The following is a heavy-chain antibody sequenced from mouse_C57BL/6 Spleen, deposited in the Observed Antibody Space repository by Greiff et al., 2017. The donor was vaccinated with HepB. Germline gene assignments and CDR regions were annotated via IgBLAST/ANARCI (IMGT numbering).Heavy chain of an antibody. CDR3: ARGSGKGAWFAY. V-gene: IGHV5-4*03. CDR2: ISDGGSYT. D-gene: IGHD4-1*01. J-gene: IGHJ3*01. Sequence: EVNVVESGGGLVKPGGSLKLSCAASGFTFSSYAMSWVRQTPEKRLEWVATISDGGSYTYYPDNVKGRFTISRDNAKNNLYLQMSHLKSEDTAMYYCARGSGKGAWFAYWGQGTLVTVSA. CDR1: GFTFSSYA.